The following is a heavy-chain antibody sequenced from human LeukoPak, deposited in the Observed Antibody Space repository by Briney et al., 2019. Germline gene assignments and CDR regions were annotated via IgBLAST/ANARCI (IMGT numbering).Heavy chain of an antibody. D-gene: IGHD3-10*01. Sequence: GGCLRLSCAASGFPFSNYWMHWVRQAPGKGLEWVSSISSGSSYIYYADSVKGRFTISRDNAKNSLYLQMNSLRAEDTAVYYCATTGRGLVYYFDYWGQGALVTVSS. V-gene: IGHV3-21*01. CDR2: ISSGSSYI. J-gene: IGHJ4*02. CDR3: ATTGRGLVYYFDY. CDR1: GFPFSNYW.